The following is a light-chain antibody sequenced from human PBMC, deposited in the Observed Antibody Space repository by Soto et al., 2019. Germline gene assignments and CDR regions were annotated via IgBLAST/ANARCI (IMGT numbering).Light chain of an antibody. V-gene: IGKV1-39*01. CDR3: QQSYSTPYT. CDR1: QSISSY. Sequence: DIQMTQAPSSLCTSVGERVTITGRASQSISSYLNWYQQKPGKAPKLLIYAASSLQSGVPSRFSGSGSGTDFTLTISSLQPEDFATYYCQQSYSTPYTFGQGTKVDVK. J-gene: IGKJ2*01. CDR2: AAS.